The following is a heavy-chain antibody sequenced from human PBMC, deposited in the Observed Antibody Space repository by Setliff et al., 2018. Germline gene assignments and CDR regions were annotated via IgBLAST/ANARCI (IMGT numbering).Heavy chain of an antibody. CDR1: GFIFSSLW. Sequence: GGSLRLSCEASGFIFSSLWMSWVRQAPGRGLEWVANINQEGSGRYYVDSVKGRFSISRDNAKSSLYLQMNSLRADDTAVYYCVRGSAYSSGSFDCWGQGTLVTVSS. V-gene: IGHV3-7*01. CDR3: VRGSAYSSGSFDC. J-gene: IGHJ4*02. D-gene: IGHD3-22*01. CDR2: INQEGSGR.